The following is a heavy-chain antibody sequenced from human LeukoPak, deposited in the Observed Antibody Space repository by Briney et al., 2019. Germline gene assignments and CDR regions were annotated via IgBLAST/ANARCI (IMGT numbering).Heavy chain of an antibody. CDR3: AKDRGYATLFDH. Sequence: RTGGSLRLSCAASGFTFSSYGMHWVRQAPGKGLEWAAFMRYDGSNKYYADPVKGRFTISRDNSKNTLYLQMNSLRAEDTAVYYCAKDRGYATLFDHWGQGTLVTVSS. D-gene: IGHD2-8*01. CDR2: MRYDGSNK. J-gene: IGHJ4*02. CDR1: GFTFSSYG. V-gene: IGHV3-30*02.